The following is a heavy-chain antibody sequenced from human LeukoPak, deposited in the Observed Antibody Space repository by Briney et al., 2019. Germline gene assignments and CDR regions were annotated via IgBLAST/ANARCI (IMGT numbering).Heavy chain of an antibody. J-gene: IGHJ4*02. CDR1: GGTFSSYA. Sequence: ASVKVSCKASGGTFSSYAISWVRQAPGQGLEWMGRIIPILGIANYAQKFQGRVTITADKSTSTADMELSSLRSEDTAVYYCARARRYYGPGDQPDYWGQGTLVTVSS. CDR3: ARARRYYGPGDQPDY. D-gene: IGHD3-10*01. V-gene: IGHV1-69*04. CDR2: IIPILGIA.